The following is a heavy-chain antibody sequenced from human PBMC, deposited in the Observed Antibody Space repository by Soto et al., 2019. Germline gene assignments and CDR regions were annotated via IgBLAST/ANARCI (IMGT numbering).Heavy chain of an antibody. D-gene: IGHD2-2*01. J-gene: IGHJ5*02. CDR2: ISTYNGNT. V-gene: IGHV1-18*01. CDR1: GYTFTKYG. CDR3: ARGYCSSTSCYGAWNWFDP. Sequence: QVQLVQSGAEVTKPGASVKVSCKASGYTFTKYGITWVRQAPRQGLEWMGWISTYNGNTNYAQKLQGRVTMTTDTSTSTAYMELRSLRSDDTAVYYCARGYCSSTSCYGAWNWFDPWGQGTLVTVSS.